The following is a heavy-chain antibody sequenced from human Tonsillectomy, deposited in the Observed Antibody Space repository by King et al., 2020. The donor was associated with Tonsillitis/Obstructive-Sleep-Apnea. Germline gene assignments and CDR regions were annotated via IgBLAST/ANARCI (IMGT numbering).Heavy chain of an antibody. CDR1: GGSFSGYY. Sequence: VQLQQWGAGLLKPSETLSLTCAVYGGSFSGYYWSWIRQSPGKGLEWIGEINHSGSTNYNPSLKSRVTISVDTSKNQFSLKLNSVTAADTAVYYCARGEIVVVVAATLGYYYMDVWGKGTTVTVSS. CDR3: ARGEIVVVVAATLGYYYMDV. D-gene: IGHD2-15*01. CDR2: INHSGST. J-gene: IGHJ6*03. V-gene: IGHV4-34*01.